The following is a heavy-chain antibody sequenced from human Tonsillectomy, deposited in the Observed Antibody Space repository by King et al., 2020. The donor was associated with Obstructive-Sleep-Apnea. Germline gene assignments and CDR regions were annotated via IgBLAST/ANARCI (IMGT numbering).Heavy chain of an antibody. CDR2: ISWDGGST. J-gene: IGHJ4*02. V-gene: IGHV3-43*01. D-gene: IGHD3-3*01. CDR1: GFTFDDYT. Sequence: VQLVESGGVVVQPGGSLRLSCAASGFTFDDYTMHWVRQAPGKGLEWVSLISWDGGSTYYADSVKGRFTISSDNSKNSLYLQMNSPRTEDTALYYCAKGINVGVAAELRFLDWLSLRPVFDYWGQGTLVTVSP. CDR3: AKGINVGVAAELRFLDWLSLRPVFDY.